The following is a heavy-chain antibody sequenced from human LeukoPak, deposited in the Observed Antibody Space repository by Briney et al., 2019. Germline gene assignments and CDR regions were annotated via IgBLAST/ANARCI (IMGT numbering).Heavy chain of an antibody. D-gene: IGHD3-3*01. J-gene: IGHJ4*02. CDR2: ISSSTTYI. CDR3: ATAILEGRGRALEMDY. CDR1: GFTFSDYS. V-gene: IGHV3-21*04. Sequence: GGSLRLSCVASGFTFSDYSMDWVRQSPGKGLEWVASISSSTTYIFYADSVKGRFTISRDNSKNTLYLQMNSLRAEDTAVYYCATAILEGRGRALEMDYWGQGTLVTVSS.